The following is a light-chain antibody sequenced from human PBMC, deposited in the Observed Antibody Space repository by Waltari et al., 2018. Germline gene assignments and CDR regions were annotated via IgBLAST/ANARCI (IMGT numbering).Light chain of an antibody. CDR2: GTF. CDR3: QQYDISPLT. V-gene: IGKV3-20*01. CDR1: QTIRTTY. J-gene: IGKJ4*01. Sequence: EIVLTQSPGTLSLSPGAGATLSCRPSQTIRTTYLAWYQQKPGQAPTLLIYGTFSRATGIPDRFTGSGSGTDFSLTISSLEPEDFATYYCQQYDISPLTFGGGTKVEIK.